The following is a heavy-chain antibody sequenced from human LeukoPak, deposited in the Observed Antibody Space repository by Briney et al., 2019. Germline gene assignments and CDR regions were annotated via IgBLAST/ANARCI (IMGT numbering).Heavy chain of an antibody. Sequence: GASVKVSCKLSGNTLTEFSMHWVRQATGKGLEWVSAIGTAGDTYYPDSVKGRFTISRDNSKNTLYLQMNSLRAEDTAVYYCAKSPEQIAVAGLDYWGQGTLVTVSS. J-gene: IGHJ4*02. V-gene: IGHV3-13*01. CDR1: GNTLTEFS. D-gene: IGHD6-19*01. CDR3: AKSPEQIAVAGLDY. CDR2: IGTAGDT.